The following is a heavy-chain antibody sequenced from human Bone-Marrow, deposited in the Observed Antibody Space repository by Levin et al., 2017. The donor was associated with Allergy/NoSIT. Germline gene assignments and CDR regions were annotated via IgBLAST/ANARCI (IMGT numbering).Heavy chain of an antibody. Sequence: SETLSLTCSVSGGSISSYYWSWIRQTPGKGLEWIGYIYYSGNTNYNPSLKSRVTISVDMSKNQFSLKLNSVTAADTAGYYCSRAGERIAIVGVEHDAFEIWGQGTMVTVSS. D-gene: IGHD3-3*01. V-gene: IGHV4-59*01. CDR3: SRAGERIAIVGVEHDAFEI. CDR1: GGSISSYY. CDR2: IYYSGNT. J-gene: IGHJ3*02.